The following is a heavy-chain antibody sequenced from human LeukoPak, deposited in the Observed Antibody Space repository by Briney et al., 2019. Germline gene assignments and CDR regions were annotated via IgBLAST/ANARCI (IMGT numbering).Heavy chain of an antibody. CDR2: FYGGGGI. CDR3: ARDLAGALDF. CDR1: GFAVSGIH. D-gene: IGHD6-19*01. J-gene: IGHJ4*02. V-gene: IGHV3-66*01. Sequence: GGSLRLSCAASGFAVSGIHMSWVRQAPGKGLEWVSVFYGGGGIYYADSVRGRFTTSRDNSKNTLYLEMSGLRGEDTAIYYCARDLAGALDFWGQGTVVTVSS.